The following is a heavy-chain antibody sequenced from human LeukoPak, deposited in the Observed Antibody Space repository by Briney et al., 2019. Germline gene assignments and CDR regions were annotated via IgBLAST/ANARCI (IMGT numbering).Heavy chain of an antibody. D-gene: IGHD3-9*01. Sequence: SETLSLTCTVSGGSLSSYYWSWVRQPPGKGLEGIGYIYYSGSTNYNPSLKSRVTISVDTSKNQFSLKLSSVTAADTAVYYCARVNFDWSYYYYGMDVWGKGTTVTVSS. CDR1: GGSLSSYY. J-gene: IGHJ6*04. V-gene: IGHV4-59*01. CDR3: ARVNFDWSYYYYGMDV. CDR2: IYYSGST.